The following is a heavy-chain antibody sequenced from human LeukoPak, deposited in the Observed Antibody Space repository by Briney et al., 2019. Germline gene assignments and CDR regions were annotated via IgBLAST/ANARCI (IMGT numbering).Heavy chain of an antibody. J-gene: IGHJ1*01. V-gene: IGHV4-39*01. CDR1: GGSISSSSYY. CDR2: IYDSGST. CDR3: ARRFGSGYHFQH. D-gene: IGHD3-22*01. Sequence: PSETLSLTCTVSGGSISSSSYYWGWIRQPPGKGLERIGSIYDSGSTYYNPSLKSRVTISVDTSKNQFSLKLSSVTAADTAVYYCARRFGSGYHFQHWGQGTLVTVSS.